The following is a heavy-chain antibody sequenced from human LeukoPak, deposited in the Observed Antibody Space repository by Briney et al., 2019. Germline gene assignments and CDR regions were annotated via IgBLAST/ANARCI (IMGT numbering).Heavy chain of an antibody. CDR1: GGSISSYH. CDR3: ARQSSSNWYLDF. V-gene: IGHV4-59*08. Sequence: PSETLSLTCTVSGGSISSYHWSRIRQPPGKGLEWIGYIYYSGSTNYNPSLKSRVTMSVDTSKNQFSLKLSSVTAADTAVYYCARQSSSNWYLDFWGQGTLITVSS. CDR2: IYYSGST. J-gene: IGHJ4*02. D-gene: IGHD6-13*01.